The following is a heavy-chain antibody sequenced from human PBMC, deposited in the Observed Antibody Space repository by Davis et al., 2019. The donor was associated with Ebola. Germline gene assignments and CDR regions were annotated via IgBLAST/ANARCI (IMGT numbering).Heavy chain of an antibody. J-gene: IGHJ3*02. CDR2: IIPIFGTA. CDR1: GGTFSSYA. D-gene: IGHD6-6*01. CDR3: ARETVHDAFDI. V-gene: IGHV1-69*13. Sequence: AASVQVSCKASGGTFSSYAISWVRQAPGQGLEWMGGIIPIFGTANYAQKFQGRVTITADESTSTAYMELSRLRSDDTAVYYCARETVHDAFDIWGQGTMVTVSS.